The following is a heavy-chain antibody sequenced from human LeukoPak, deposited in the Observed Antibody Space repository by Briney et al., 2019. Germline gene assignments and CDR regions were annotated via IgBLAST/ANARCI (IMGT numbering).Heavy chain of an antibody. Sequence: SVKVSCKASGYTFTSYYMHWVRQAPGQGLEWMGRIIPILGIANYAQKFQGRVTITADKSTSTAYMELSSLRSEDTAVYYCARLSPQGASDYWGQGTLVTVSS. V-gene: IGHV1-69*02. CDR1: GYTFTSYY. CDR3: ARLSPQGASDY. J-gene: IGHJ4*02. CDR2: IIPILGIA.